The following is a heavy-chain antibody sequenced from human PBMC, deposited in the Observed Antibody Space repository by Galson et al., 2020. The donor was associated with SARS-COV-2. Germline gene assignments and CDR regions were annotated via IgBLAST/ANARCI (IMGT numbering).Heavy chain of an antibody. CDR2: SRNKANSYTT. V-gene: IGHV3-72*01. J-gene: IGHJ4*02. CDR1: GFTFSDHY. CDR3: ARGGDYFSNDY. Sequence: TGGSLRLSCAASGFTFSDHYMDWVRQAPGRGLEWVGRSRNKANSYTTQYAASVKGRFTISRDASKNSLYLQMNSLKTEDTAVYYCARGGDYFSNDYWGQGTLVTVSS. D-gene: IGHD2-21*01.